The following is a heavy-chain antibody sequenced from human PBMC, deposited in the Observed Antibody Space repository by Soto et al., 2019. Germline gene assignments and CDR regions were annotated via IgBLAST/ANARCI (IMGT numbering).Heavy chain of an antibody. J-gene: IGHJ4*02. V-gene: IGHV1-3*01. Sequence: GASVKVSCKASGYTFTGYAIHWVRQAPGQRHEWMGWINGGNGDTKHSQKFQGRVTITRDTSASTAYMELTSLGSEDTAVYHCARGYCSSTSCQYYFDFWGQGTLVTVSS. CDR2: INGGNGDT. CDR3: ARGYCSSTSCQYYFDF. D-gene: IGHD2-2*01. CDR1: GYTFTGYA.